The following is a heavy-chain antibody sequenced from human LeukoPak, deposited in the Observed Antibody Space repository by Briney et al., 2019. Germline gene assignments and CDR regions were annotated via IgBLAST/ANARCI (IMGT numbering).Heavy chain of an antibody. D-gene: IGHD4-17*01. CDR3: ARGTYGYYMDV. CDR2: IYRSGST. CDR1: GFNFGVYW. V-gene: IGHV4-38-2*01. J-gene: IGHJ6*03. Sequence: GSLRLSCAASGFNFGVYWMTWVRQAPGKGLEWIGSIYRSGSTFYNPSLKSRVTISLDTSKNQFSLKLSSVTAADTAVYFCARGTYGYYMDVWGKGTTVTVSS.